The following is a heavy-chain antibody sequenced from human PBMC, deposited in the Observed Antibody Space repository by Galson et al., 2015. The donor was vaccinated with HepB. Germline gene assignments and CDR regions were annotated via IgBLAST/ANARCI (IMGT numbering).Heavy chain of an antibody. V-gene: IGHV3-7*01. J-gene: IGHJ1*01. D-gene: IGHD2-21*01. CDR1: GFTFSSYW. CDR2: IKHDGSEQ. Sequence: SLRLSCAASGFTFSSYWMSWVRQAPGKGLEWVANIKHDGSEQYYVDSVKGRFTISRDNAKNSLFLQVNSLRAEDTAVYYCARDHAHCDTNCPWGQGTLSPSPQ. CDR3: ARDHAHCDTNCP.